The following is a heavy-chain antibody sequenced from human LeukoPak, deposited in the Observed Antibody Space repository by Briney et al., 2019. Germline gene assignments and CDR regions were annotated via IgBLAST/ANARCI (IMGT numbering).Heavy chain of an antibody. CDR2: ISSGSTYT. Sequence: QAPLVESGGGLVKPGGSLRLSCAASAFTFSDYYMCWLRQATRTGLGWVSYISSGSTYTNYADAAKGRFTISRTNAKNSIYLKMNSLRAEDTAVYYCARLTVDTADISYDYWWREATLVTVSS. CDR1: AFTFSDYY. J-gene: IGHJ4*02. V-gene: IGHV3-11*06. D-gene: IGHD5-18*01. CDR3: ARLTVDTADISYDYW.